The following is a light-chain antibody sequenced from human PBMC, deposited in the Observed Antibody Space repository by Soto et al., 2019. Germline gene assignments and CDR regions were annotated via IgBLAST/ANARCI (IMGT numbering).Light chain of an antibody. V-gene: IGLV1-40*01. CDR3: QSSDSSLSVV. J-gene: IGLJ2*01. CDR1: SSNIGAGYD. Sequence: QSVLTQPPSVSGAPGQSVTISCTGSSSNIGAGYDVHWYQQLPGTAPKLLIYGNSNRPSGVPDRFSGSKSGTSASLAITGLQAEDEADYYCQSSDSSLSVVFGGGTKLTVL. CDR2: GNS.